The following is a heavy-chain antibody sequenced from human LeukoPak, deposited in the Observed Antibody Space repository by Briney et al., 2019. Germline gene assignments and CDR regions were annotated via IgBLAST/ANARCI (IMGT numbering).Heavy chain of an antibody. V-gene: IGHV3-11*01. CDR1: GFTFSDYH. CDR2: ISSSGSTI. J-gene: IGHJ4*02. D-gene: IGHD2-15*01. Sequence: GSLRLSCAASGFTFSDYHMSWIRQAPGKGLEWVSYISSSGSTIYYADSVKGRFTISRDNAKNSLCLQMNSLRAEDTAVYYCARANPHCSGGSCFRPLDYWGQGTLVTVSS. CDR3: ARANPHCSGGSCFRPLDY.